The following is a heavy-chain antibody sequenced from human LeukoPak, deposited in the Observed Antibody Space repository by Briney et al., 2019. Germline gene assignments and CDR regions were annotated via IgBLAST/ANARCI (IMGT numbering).Heavy chain of an antibody. J-gene: IGHJ4*02. CDR3: AREWLFFDY. CDR1: GFTFNTYG. Sequence: GGSLRLSCAAYGFTFNTYGMNWVRQAPGKGLEWVAVISYDGSNKYYADSVKGRFTISRDNSKNTLYLQMNSLRAEDTAVYYCAREWLFFDYWGQGTLVTVSS. D-gene: IGHD3-22*01. V-gene: IGHV3-30*19. CDR2: ISYDGSNK.